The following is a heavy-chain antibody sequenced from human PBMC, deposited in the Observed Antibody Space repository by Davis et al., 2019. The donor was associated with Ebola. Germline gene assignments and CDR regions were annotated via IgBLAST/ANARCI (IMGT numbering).Heavy chain of an antibody. V-gene: IGHV3-48*02. Sequence: PGGSLRLSCAASGFTFSSYSMNWVRQAPGKGLEWVSYISSSSSTIYYADSVKGRFTISRDNAKNSLYLQMNSLRDEDTAVYYCARGRFLRAWWYFDLWGRGTLVTVSS. D-gene: IGHD2/OR15-2a*01. CDR3: ARGRFLRAWWYFDL. CDR2: ISSSSSTI. J-gene: IGHJ2*01. CDR1: GFTFSSYS.